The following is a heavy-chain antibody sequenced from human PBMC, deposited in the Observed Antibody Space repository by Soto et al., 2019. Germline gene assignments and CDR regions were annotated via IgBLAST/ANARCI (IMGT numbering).Heavy chain of an antibody. CDR3: ARGVAAAVYNWFDP. V-gene: IGHV1-8*01. J-gene: IGHJ5*02. D-gene: IGHD6-13*01. Sequence: ASAKLSWKACGYGFASNDSYGVRQAIGQGLEWMGWMNPNSGNTGYAQKFQGRVTMTRNTSISTAYMELSSLRSEDTAVYYCARGVAAAVYNWFDPWVQGTLVTVSS. CDR2: MNPNSGNT. CDR1: GYGFASND.